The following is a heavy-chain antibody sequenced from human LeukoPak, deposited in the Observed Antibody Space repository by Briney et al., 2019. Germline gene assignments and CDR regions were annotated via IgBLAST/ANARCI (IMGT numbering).Heavy chain of an antibody. Sequence: GGSLRLSCAASGFTFSTYSMNWVRQAPGKGLEWVASISGSSSYIYYADSVKGRFTISGDNAKNSLYLQMNSLRAEDTAVYYCASGPPIDYWGQGTLVTVSS. CDR3: ASGPPIDY. CDR1: GFTFSTYS. CDR2: ISGSSSYI. V-gene: IGHV3-21*01. J-gene: IGHJ4*02.